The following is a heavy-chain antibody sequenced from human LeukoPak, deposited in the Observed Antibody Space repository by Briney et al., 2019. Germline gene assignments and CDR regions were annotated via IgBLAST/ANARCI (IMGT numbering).Heavy chain of an antibody. D-gene: IGHD3-10*02. V-gene: IGHV3-66*01. Sequence: SGGSLRLSCAASGFTVSSNYMSWVRQAPGKGLEWVSIIYRGGRTYYADSVKGRFTISRDNSQNPLYLQMNSLGAEDTAVYYWARGALYMFYFDYWGQGTLVPVSS. J-gene: IGHJ4*02. CDR3: ARGALYMFYFDY. CDR1: GFTVSSNY. CDR2: IYRGGRT.